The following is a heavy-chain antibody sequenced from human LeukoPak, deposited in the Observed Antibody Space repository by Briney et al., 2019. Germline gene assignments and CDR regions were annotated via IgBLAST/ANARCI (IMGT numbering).Heavy chain of an antibody. CDR2: IKSKTDGGTT. CDR3: TAETRGYYYYGMDV. CDR1: GFTFSNAW. Sequence: GGSLRLSCAASGFTFSNAWMSWVRQAPGKGLEWVGRIKSKTDGGTTDCAAPVKGRFTISRDDSKNTLYLQMNSLKTEDTAVYYCTAETRGYYYYGMDVWGQGTTVTVSS. V-gene: IGHV3-15*01. J-gene: IGHJ6*02. D-gene: IGHD1-14*01.